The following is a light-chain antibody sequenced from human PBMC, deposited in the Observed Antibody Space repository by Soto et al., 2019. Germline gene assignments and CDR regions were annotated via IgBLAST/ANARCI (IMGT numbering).Light chain of an antibody. J-gene: IGKJ5*01. CDR3: QQYNTWPIT. CDR2: RAS. CDR1: QSVTSN. V-gene: IGKV3-15*01. Sequence: VLPQSPDTLSLSPGERATLSCRASQSVTSNYLAWYQQKPGQGPRLLVYRASTRTLGIPARFSGSESGTEFTLTISSLQSEDFAIYYCQQYNTWPITFGQGTRLEIK.